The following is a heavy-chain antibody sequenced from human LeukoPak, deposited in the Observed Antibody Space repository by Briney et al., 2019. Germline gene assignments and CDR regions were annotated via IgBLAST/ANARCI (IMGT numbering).Heavy chain of an antibody. CDR3: ARSRDGGDDSSGYEGSHFDY. D-gene: IGHD3-22*01. J-gene: IGHJ4*02. Sequence: ASVKVSCRASGYTFTSYYMHWVRQAPGQGLEWMGIINPSGGSTSYAQKFQGRVTMTRDTSTSTVYMELSSLRSEDTAVYDCARSRDGGDDSSGYEGSHFDYWGQGTLVTVSS. V-gene: IGHV1-46*01. CDR1: GYTFTSYY. CDR2: INPSGGST.